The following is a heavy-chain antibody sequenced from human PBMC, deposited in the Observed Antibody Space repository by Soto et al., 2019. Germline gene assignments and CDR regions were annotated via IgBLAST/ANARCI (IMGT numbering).Heavy chain of an antibody. CDR1: GGSITDKW. D-gene: IGHD3-16*01. V-gene: IGHV4-4*02. Sequence: QVQLQEPGPGLVKPSGILSLTCAVSGGSITDKWWSWIRQTPGKGLEWIGEIYHSGSTNYNPSLKSRLPMSVDKSKNDFSLKLYSLTAADTAIYYCAREGDHAYSLGYWGQGTLVTVSS. J-gene: IGHJ4*02. CDR3: AREGDHAYSLGY. CDR2: IYHSGST.